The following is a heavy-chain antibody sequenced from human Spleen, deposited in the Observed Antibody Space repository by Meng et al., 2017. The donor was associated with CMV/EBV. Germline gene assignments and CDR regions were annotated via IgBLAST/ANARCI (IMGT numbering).Heavy chain of an antibody. CDR3: AKSWDGMDV. V-gene: IGHV3-21*01. Sequence: GESLKISCAASGFTFSAYSMNWVRQAPGKGLEWVSSISTSSSYIYYADSVKGRFTISRDNAKNSLYLQMNSLRAEDTAVYYCAKSWDGMDVWGQGTTVTVSS. CDR2: ISTSSSYI. D-gene: IGHD1-26*01. J-gene: IGHJ6*02. CDR1: GFTFSAYS.